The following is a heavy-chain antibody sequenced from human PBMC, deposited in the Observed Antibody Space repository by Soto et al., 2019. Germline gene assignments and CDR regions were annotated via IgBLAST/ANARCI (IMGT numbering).Heavy chain of an antibody. D-gene: IGHD3-3*01. Sequence: QVPLVESGGGLVKPGGSLRLSCAASGFAFSGKYMSWIRQAPGKGLESLSYISGSSDDTNYADSVKGRFTISRDNAENSLYLQMNSLRVEDTAVYYCATGPRRLSDWGQGTLVIVSS. CDR1: GFAFSGKY. CDR2: ISGSSDDT. J-gene: IGHJ4*02. CDR3: ATGPRRLSD. V-gene: IGHV3-11*05.